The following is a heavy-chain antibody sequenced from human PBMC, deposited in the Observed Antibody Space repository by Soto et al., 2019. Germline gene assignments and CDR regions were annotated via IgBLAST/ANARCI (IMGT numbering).Heavy chain of an antibody. Sequence: GGSLRLSCAASGFTFSSYGMHWVRQAPGKGLEWVAVIWYDGSNKYYADSVKGRFTISRDNSKNTLYLQMNSLRAEDTAVYYCARFITIFGVVDAFDIWGQGTMVTVSS. D-gene: IGHD3-3*01. CDR3: ARFITIFGVVDAFDI. J-gene: IGHJ3*02. CDR1: GFTFSSYG. CDR2: IWYDGSNK. V-gene: IGHV3-33*01.